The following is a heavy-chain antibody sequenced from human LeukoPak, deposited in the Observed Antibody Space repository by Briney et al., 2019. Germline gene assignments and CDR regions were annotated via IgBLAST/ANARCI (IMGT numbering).Heavy chain of an antibody. V-gene: IGHV1-2*02. D-gene: IGHD2-2*01. CDR3: ATGERLVPAAMWFDY. CDR2: INPKSGGR. CDR1: GYTFADYY. J-gene: IGHJ4*02. Sequence: ASVKVSCKASGYTFADYYMHWVRQAPGQGLEWMGWINPKSGGRSYAQRFQGRVTMTRDTSISTAYMELSRLRSDDTAVYYCATGERLVPAAMWFDYWGQGTLVTVSS.